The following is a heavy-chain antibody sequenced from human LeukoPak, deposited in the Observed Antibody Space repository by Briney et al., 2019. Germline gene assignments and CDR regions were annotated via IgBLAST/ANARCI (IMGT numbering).Heavy chain of an antibody. V-gene: IGHV3-7*01. CDR1: GFTFSSYW. J-gene: IGHJ6*03. D-gene: IGHD4/OR15-4a*01. Sequence: GGSLRLSCAASGFTFSSYWMSWVRQAPGKGLEWVANIKQDGSEKYYVDSVKGRFTISRGNAKNSLYLQMNSLRAEDTAVYYCARVRGLSTYYYYYYMDVWGKGTTVTVSS. CDR2: IKQDGSEK. CDR3: ARVRGLSTYYYYYYMDV.